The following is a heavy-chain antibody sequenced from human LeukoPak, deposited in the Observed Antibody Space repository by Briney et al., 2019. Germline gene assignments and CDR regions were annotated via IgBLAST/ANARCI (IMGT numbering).Heavy chain of an antibody. CDR3: AREESDWSSLGYYYHYMDV. J-gene: IGHJ6*03. CDR1: GVSISSSSYY. V-gene: IGHV4-39*02. CDR2: IYSSGST. Sequence: SETLSLTCNVSGVSISSSSYYWGWIRQPPGKGLEWIGSIYSSGSTYYNSSLKSRVTISIDTSKNQVSLKMSSVTAADTAVYYCAREESDWSSLGYYYHYMDVWGKGTTVTISS. D-gene: IGHD3-9*01.